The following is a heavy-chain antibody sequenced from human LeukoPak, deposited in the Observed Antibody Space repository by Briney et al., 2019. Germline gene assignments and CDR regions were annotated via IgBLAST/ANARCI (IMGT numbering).Heavy chain of an antibody. V-gene: IGHV3-7*01. Sequence: PGGSLRLSCAASGFTFSSYWMSWVRQAPGKGLEWVANIKQDGSEKYYVDSVKGRFTISRDNAKNSLYLQMNSLRAEDTAVYYCAGDFVLWYFDLWGRGTLVTVSS. D-gene: IGHD2-8*01. CDR1: GFTFSSYW. J-gene: IGHJ2*01. CDR3: AGDFVLWYFDL. CDR2: IKQDGSEK.